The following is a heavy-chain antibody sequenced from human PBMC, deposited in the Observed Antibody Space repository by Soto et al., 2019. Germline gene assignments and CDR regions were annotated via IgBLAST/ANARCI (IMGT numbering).Heavy chain of an antibody. J-gene: IGHJ4*02. CDR3: ARRGSGSYYDY. CDR1: GFPFSSYA. CDR2: ISGSGGST. V-gene: IGHV3-23*01. Sequence: EVQLLESGGGLVQPGGSLRLSCAASGFPFSSYAMRWVRQAPGKGLEWVSAISGSGGSTYYADSVKGRFTISRDNSKNTLYLQMNSLRGEDTAVYYCARRGSGSYYDYWGQGTLVPVSS. D-gene: IGHD1-26*01.